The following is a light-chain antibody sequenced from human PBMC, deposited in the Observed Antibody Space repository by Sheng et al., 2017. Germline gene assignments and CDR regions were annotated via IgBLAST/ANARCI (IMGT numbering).Light chain of an antibody. CDR2: MIA. Sequence: SYVLTQPPPVSVAPRKDGQDYLWGKRTLKVKVVHWYQQKPGQAPRAGRSMMIATGPSGIPDRFSGSNSGNTATLTISRVEAGDEADYYCQVWDDSSGVFGGGTKLTVL. CDR1: TLKVKV. J-gene: IGLJ2*01. CDR3: QVWDDSSGV. V-gene: IGLV3-21*03.